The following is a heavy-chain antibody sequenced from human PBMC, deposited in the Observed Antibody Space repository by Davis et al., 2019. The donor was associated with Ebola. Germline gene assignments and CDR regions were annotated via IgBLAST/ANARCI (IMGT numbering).Heavy chain of an antibody. CDR2: IYYSGST. V-gene: IGHV4-39*07. CDR3: ARYHGGYDDY. CDR1: GGSISSSSYY. J-gene: IGHJ4*02. D-gene: IGHD3-16*01. Sequence: PSETLSLTCTVSGGSISSSSYYWGWIRQPPGKGLEWIGSIYYSGSTYYNPSLKSRVTISIDTSKNQFSLKLSSVTAADTAVYYCARYHGGYDDYWGQGIPVTVSS.